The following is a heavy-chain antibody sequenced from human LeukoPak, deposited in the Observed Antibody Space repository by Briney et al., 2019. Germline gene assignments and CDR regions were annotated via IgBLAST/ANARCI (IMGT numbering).Heavy chain of an antibody. Sequence: GGSLRLSCEASGFTFSSYAMHWVRQAPGKGLEWVAVISYDGSNKYYADSVKGRFTISRDNSKNTLYLQMNSLRAEDTAVYYCARDLEIAVAAHWGQGTLVTVSS. V-gene: IGHV3-30-3*01. D-gene: IGHD6-19*01. CDR3: ARDLEIAVAAH. CDR1: GFTFSSYA. J-gene: IGHJ4*02. CDR2: ISYDGSNK.